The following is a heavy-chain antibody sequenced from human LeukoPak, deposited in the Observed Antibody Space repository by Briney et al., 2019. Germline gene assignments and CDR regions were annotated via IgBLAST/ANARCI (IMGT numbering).Heavy chain of an antibody. V-gene: IGHV1-2*02. J-gene: IGHJ2*01. D-gene: IGHD3-9*01. CDR1: GYTFTGYY. CDR3: ARGDILTGYYTGWNWYFDL. Sequence: GASVKVSCKASGYTFTGYYMHWVRQAPGQGLEWMGWINPNSGATKYAQNFQGRVTMTRDTSISTAYMELSRLRSDDTAVYYCARGDILTGYYTGWNWYFDLWGRGTLVTVSS. CDR2: INPNSGAT.